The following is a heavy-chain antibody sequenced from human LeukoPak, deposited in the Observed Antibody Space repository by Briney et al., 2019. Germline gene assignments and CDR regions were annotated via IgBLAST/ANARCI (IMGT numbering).Heavy chain of an antibody. V-gene: IGHV2-70*11. CDR3: ARMGCGTYPNYFDF. D-gene: IGHD3-16*02. Sequence: SGPALVKPTQTLTLTCSFSGFSLTTTGVYVNWIRQPPGKALEWLARIDWDDDKYFGTSLKTRLTISKDTSKNQVVLRMTNMDPVDTATYYCARMGCGTYPNYFDFWGQGALVTVSS. J-gene: IGHJ4*02. CDR2: IDWDDDK. CDR1: GFSLTTTGVY.